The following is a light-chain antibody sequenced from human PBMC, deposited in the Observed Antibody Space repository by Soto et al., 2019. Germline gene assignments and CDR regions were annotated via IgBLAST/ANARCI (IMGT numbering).Light chain of an antibody. CDR2: DDN. Sequence: SYELTQPPSVSVAPGQTARISCGGNDIASKSVHWSQQKPGQAPVLVVYDDNDRPSGIPERFSGSNSGDTATLTISRVEAGDEADYYCQVWDSGSDPYVFGSGTKVTVL. V-gene: IGLV3-21*02. CDR1: DIASKS. CDR3: QVWDSGSDPYV. J-gene: IGLJ1*01.